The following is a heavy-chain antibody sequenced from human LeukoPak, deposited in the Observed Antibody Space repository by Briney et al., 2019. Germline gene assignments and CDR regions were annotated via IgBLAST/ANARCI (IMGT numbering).Heavy chain of an antibody. J-gene: IGHJ6*02. D-gene: IGHD3-3*01. CDR3: ARHRPKAITIFGVVTQYYYYGMDV. CDR2: MNPNSGNT. V-gene: IGHV1-8*01. CDR1: GYTFTSYD. Sequence: ASVTVSCKASGYTFTSYDINWVRQATGQGLEWMGWMNPNSGNTGYAQKFQGRVTMTRYTSISTAYMELSSLRSEDTAVYYCARHRPKAITIFGVVTQYYYYGMDVWGQGTTVTVSS.